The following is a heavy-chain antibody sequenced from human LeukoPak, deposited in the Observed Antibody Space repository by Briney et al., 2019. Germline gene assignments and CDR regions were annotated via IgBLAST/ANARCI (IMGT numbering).Heavy chain of an antibody. Sequence: PGGSLRLSCAGSGFTFSDHALTWVRQSPGKGLESVASINAGGDRKHYADSVKGRFTISRDNSKNTLYLQMDSLRAEDTAVYYCARDRAWNYFDYWGQGTLVTVSS. D-gene: IGHD3-3*01. J-gene: IGHJ4*02. CDR3: ARDRAWNYFDY. CDR1: GFTFSDHA. CDR2: INAGGDRK. V-gene: IGHV3-23*01.